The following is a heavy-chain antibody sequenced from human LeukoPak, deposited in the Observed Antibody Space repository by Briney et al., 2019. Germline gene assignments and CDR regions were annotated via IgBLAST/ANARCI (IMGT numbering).Heavy chain of an antibody. V-gene: IGHV3-23*01. CDR2: ISGNGVTT. CDR3: ARDRHSGGSPC. Sequence: GGSLRLSCAASGFIFSKCAMSWVRQVPGKGLEWVSAISGNGVTTYTPDFVKGRFSTSRDNSKNTLYLQMNSLRAEDTAVYYCARDRHSGGSPCWGQGTLVTVSS. D-gene: IGHD2-15*01. J-gene: IGHJ4*02. CDR1: GFIFSKCA.